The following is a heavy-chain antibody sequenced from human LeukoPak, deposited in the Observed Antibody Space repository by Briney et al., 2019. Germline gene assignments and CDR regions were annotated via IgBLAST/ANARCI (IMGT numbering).Heavy chain of an antibody. D-gene: IGHD6-19*01. CDR2: ISTGSST. J-gene: IGHJ4*02. CDR1: GFTFNNYV. V-gene: IGHV3-23*01. CDR3: AKVRPPPGSGWYGGDDS. Sequence: GGSLRLSCTASGFTFNNYVMSWVRQAPGKGLEWVSSISTGSSTNYADSVKGRFTISRDNSKNTLYLQMNSLRVEDTAVYYCAKVRPPPGSGWYGGDDSWGQGTMVTVSS.